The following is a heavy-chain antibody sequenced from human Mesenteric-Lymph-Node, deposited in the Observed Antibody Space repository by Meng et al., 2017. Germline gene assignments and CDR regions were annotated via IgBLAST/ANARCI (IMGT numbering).Heavy chain of an antibody. CDR3: AKSLYSVSQTPLDS. V-gene: IGHV3-23*01. Sequence: EVQVFESGGGLVQPGGSLRLSCAASAFTFSTFDMSWVRQVPGKGLEWVSTITGGGRNTYYADSVKGRFTISRDNSKNTLYLQMNSLGAEDTAVYYCAKSLYSVSQTPLDSWGQGTLVTVSS. D-gene: IGHD5/OR15-5a*01. CDR1: AFTFSTFD. J-gene: IGHJ4*02. CDR2: ITGGGRNT.